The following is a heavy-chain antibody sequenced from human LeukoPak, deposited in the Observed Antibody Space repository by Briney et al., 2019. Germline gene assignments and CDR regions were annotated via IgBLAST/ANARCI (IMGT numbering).Heavy chain of an antibody. CDR2: INPNSGGT. V-gene: IGHV1-2*02. D-gene: IGHD5-18*01. J-gene: IGHJ3*02. Sequence: ASVKVSCKASGYTFTGYYMHWVRQAPAQGLEWMGWINPNSGGTNYAQKFQGRVTMTRDTSISTAYMELSRLRSDDTAVYYCARTGYTAMAYDAFDIWGQGTMVTVSS. CDR3: ARTGYTAMAYDAFDI. CDR1: GYTFTGYY.